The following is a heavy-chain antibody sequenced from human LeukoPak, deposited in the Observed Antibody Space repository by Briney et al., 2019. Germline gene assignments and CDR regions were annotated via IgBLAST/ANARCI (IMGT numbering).Heavy chain of an antibody. D-gene: IGHD6-19*01. V-gene: IGHV4-59*08. CDR3: ARLFRSVAVNEYYYYGMDV. CDR2: IYYSGST. Sequence: KPSETLSLTCTVSGGSISSYYWSWIRQPPGKGLEWIGYIYYSGSTNYNPSLKSRVTISVDTSKNQFSLKLSSVTAADTAVYYCARLFRSVAVNEYYYYGMDVWGQGTTVTVSS. CDR1: GGSISSYY. J-gene: IGHJ6*02.